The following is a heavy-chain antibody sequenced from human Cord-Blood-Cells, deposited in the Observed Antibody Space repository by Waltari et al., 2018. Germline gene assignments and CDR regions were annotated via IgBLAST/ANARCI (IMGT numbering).Heavy chain of an antibody. J-gene: IGHJ4*02. CDR2: ISYDGSNK. D-gene: IGHD6-19*01. CDR1: GFTFSSYG. V-gene: IGHV3-30*18. CDR3: AKDGTYSSGWYFDY. Sequence: QVQLVESGGGVVQPGRSLRLSCAASGFTFSSYGMHWVRQAPGKGLEGVAVISYDGSNKYYADSVKGRFTISRDNSKNTLYLQMNSLRAEDTAVYYCAKDGTYSSGWYFDYWGQGTLVTVSS.